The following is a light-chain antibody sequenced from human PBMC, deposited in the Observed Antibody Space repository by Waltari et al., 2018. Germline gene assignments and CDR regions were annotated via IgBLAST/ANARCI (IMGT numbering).Light chain of an antibody. Sequence: QSVLTQPPSASGTPGQRVTTACSGTNSIIGSNTVNWYQQVPGTAPKLLIYSNDQRPSGVPDRFSGSKSGTSASLAISGLQSEDEAAYYCATWDDRLTGVVFGGGTKVTVL. V-gene: IGLV1-44*01. CDR1: NSIIGSNT. CDR2: SND. CDR3: ATWDDRLTGVV. J-gene: IGLJ2*01.